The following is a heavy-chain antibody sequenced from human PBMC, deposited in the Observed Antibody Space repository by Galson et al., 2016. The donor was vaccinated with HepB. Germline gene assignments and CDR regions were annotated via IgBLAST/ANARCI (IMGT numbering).Heavy chain of an antibody. J-gene: IGHJ3*01. Sequence: SLRLSCAASGFSFSRYWMHWVRQAPGKGLVCVSRITKDGGSTSYADSVKGRFTHSRDNAKNTLYLQMNSLRAEDTAVYYCAREGAFTYYDILTGYSPPDAFDVWGQGTMVTVSS. V-gene: IGHV3-74*01. D-gene: IGHD3-9*01. CDR3: AREGAFTYYDILTGYSPPDAFDV. CDR2: ITKDGGST. CDR1: GFSFSRYW.